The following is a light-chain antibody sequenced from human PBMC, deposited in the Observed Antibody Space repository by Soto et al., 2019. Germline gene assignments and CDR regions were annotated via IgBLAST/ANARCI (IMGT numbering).Light chain of an antibody. Sequence: QSALTQPASLSGSPGQSVTISCSGTTSDFVNYNYVSWYQHHPGKAPQLILFEVSNRPSGVSSRFSGSKSGNTASLIISGLQAEDEAYYYCSSYTVSTDVVFGGGTKFTVL. J-gene: IGLJ2*01. CDR3: SSYTVSTDVV. V-gene: IGLV2-14*01. CDR1: TSDFVNYNY. CDR2: EVS.